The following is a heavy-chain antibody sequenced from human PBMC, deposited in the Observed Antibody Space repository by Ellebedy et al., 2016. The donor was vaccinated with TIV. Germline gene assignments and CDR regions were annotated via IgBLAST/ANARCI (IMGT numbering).Heavy chain of an antibody. D-gene: IGHD1-14*01. CDR1: GDSISSSSDY. V-gene: IGHV4-39*01. J-gene: IGHJ6*03. CDR2: ISNRDRT. CDR3: ATFNQYYTYLGV. Sequence: SETLSLTXTVSGDSISSSSDYWVWIRQPPGKGPEWIGTISNRDRTDYNPSLKSRVFISVDASKNQFFLKLTSVTAADTAVYYCATFNQYYTYLGVWGKGTTVIVSS.